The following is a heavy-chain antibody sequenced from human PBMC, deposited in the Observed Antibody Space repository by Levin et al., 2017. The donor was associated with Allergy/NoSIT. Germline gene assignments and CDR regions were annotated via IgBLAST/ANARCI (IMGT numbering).Heavy chain of an antibody. CDR3: AKDLDRSGRGPSPSFYYYGLDV. CDR2: ISGSGGRR. V-gene: IGHV3-23*01. D-gene: IGHD6-19*01. CDR1: GFTFSSYA. J-gene: IGHJ6*02. Sequence: ETLSLTCAASGFTFSSYAMAWVRQAPGKGLEWVSVISGSGGRRYYLDSVKGRFTISRDNSKNTLFLQMNSLRPEDTALYFCAKDLDRSGRGPSPSFYYYGLDVWGQGTTVTVSS.